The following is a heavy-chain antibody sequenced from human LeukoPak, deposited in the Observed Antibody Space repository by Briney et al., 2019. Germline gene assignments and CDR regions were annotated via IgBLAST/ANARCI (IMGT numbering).Heavy chain of an antibody. V-gene: IGHV4-4*02. CDR1: GGSISSSNW. J-gene: IGHJ6*03. Sequence: SGTLSLTCGVSGGSISSSNWWSWVRQPPGKGLEWIGEIYHTGTTNYNPSLKSRFTISVDTSKNQFSLKLTSVTAADTAVYYCARGAADRNNHYYYIDVWGKGTTVTVSS. D-gene: IGHD1/OR15-1a*01. CDR3: ARGAADRNNHYYYIDV. CDR2: IYHTGTT.